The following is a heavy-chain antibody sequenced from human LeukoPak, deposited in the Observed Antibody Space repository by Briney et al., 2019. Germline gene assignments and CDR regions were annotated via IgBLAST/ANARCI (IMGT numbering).Heavy chain of an antibody. Sequence: PGVSLRLPCAASGFTFSSYGMSWVRQAPGKGREWGSAISGSGGSTYYADSVKGRFTISRDNSKNTLYLKMNSVRAEDTAVYYCAKDWGRIAAAGTDYFDYWGQGTLVTVSS. CDR2: ISGSGGST. V-gene: IGHV3-23*01. J-gene: IGHJ4*02. CDR3: AKDWGRIAAAGTDYFDY. D-gene: IGHD6-13*01. CDR1: GFTFSSYG.